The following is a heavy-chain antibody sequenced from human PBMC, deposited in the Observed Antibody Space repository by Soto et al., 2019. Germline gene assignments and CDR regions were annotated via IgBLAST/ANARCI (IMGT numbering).Heavy chain of an antibody. V-gene: IGHV3-7*03. J-gene: IGHJ4*02. CDR2: IKNDGSEK. CDR1: GISTSSYW. Sequence: TGGSLRLSCAASGISTSSYWMGWVRQAPGRGLEWVASIKNDGSEKYYTDSLKGRFTISRDNALNSLYLQMNSLRAEDTAVYFCVTGYHSDYWGQGTLVTVSS. D-gene: IGHD5-18*01. CDR3: VTGYHSDY.